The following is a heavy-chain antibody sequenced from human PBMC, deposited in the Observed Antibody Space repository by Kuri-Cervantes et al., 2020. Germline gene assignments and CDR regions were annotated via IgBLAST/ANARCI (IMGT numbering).Heavy chain of an antibody. Sequence: GESLKISCAASGFMFSDYYMGWIRQAPGKGLEWLAYISNGGGSALYYADSVKGRFTISRDNGKNSLHLQMNSLTAEGTAVYYCVASSVIAPFYWGQGTLVTVSS. V-gene: IGHV3-11*01. J-gene: IGHJ4*02. CDR3: VASSVIAPFY. CDR2: ISNGGGSAL. CDR1: GFMFSDYY. D-gene: IGHD2/OR15-2a*01.